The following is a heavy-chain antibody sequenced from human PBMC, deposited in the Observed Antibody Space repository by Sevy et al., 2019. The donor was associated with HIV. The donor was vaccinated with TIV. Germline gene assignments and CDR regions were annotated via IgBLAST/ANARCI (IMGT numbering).Heavy chain of an antibody. CDR1: GFTFRSYT. CDR2: ISSSGSYI. D-gene: IGHD3-22*01. CDR3: ARVRPYDTRDFDY. J-gene: IGHJ4*02. Sequence: GGSLRLSCVASGFTFRSYTMKWVRQAPGKGLECVSSISSSGSYIYYAGSVKGRFTISRDDAKNSLYLQMNTLRAEDAALYYCARVRPYDTRDFDYWGQRTLVTVSS. V-gene: IGHV3-21*01.